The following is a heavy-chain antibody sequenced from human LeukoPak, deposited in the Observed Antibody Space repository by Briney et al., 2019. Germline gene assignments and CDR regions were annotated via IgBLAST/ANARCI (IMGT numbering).Heavy chain of an antibody. CDR1: GASISSYF. V-gene: IGHV4-59*01. J-gene: IGHJ4*02. CDR3: ARRSGPLLDS. Sequence: SETLSLTCTVSGASISSYFWSWIRQPPGKGLENIGYIYDSGSTNYNPSLKSRVTISLDTSKNQFSLKLSSVTAADTALYYCARRSGPLLDSWGQGTLVTVSS. CDR2: IYDSGST. D-gene: IGHD3-3*01.